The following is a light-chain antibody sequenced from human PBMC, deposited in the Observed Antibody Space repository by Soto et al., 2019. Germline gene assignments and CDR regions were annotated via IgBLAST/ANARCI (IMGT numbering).Light chain of an antibody. V-gene: IGLV2-8*01. CDR3: TSYAGSKNVV. J-gene: IGLJ2*01. CDR1: SSDIGGYNF. CDR2: DVS. Sequence: QSVLTQPPSASGSPGQSVTISCTGTSSDIGGYNFVSWYQQHPGKAPKLMIYDVSERPSGVPDRFFGSKSGNTASLTVSGLQAEDEADYYCTSYAGSKNVVFGGGTKLTVL.